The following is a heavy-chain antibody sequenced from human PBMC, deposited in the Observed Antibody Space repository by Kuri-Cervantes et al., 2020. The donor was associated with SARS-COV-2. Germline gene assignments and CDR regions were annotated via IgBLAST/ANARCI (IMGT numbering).Heavy chain of an antibody. CDR2: INPNSGGT. V-gene: IGHV1-2*06. Sequence: ASVKVSCKASGGTFSSYAISWVRQAPGQGLEWMGRINPNSGGTNYAQKFQGRVTMTRDTSISTAYMELSRLRSDDTAVYYCARDPSGLDAFDIWGQGTMVTVSS. D-gene: IGHD6-19*01. J-gene: IGHJ3*02. CDR1: GGTFSSYA. CDR3: ARDPSGLDAFDI.